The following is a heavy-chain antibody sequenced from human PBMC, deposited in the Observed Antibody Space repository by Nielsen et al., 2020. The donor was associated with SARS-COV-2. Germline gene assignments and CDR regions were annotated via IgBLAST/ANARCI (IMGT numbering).Heavy chain of an antibody. J-gene: IGHJ4*02. CDR1: GGSITTGGSS. CDR3: ARGAYYRDSHGYSLGRAFDY. Sequence: SETLSLTCSVSGGSITTGGSSWTWIRLAPGKGLEWIGSTYQNGNAKYNPSLQSRVTISIDRSRHQFSLTLTSVTATDTAVYFCARGAYYRDSHGYSLGRAFDYWGQGTLVTVSS. D-gene: IGHD3-22*01. CDR2: TYQNGNA. V-gene: IGHV4-30-2*01.